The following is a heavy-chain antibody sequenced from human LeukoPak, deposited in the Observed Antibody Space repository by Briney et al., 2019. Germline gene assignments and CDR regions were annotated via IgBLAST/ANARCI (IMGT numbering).Heavy chain of an antibody. CDR1: GFTFSSYS. CDR3: AALWFGEFYNWFDP. Sequence: PGGSLRLSCAASGFTFSSYSMNWVRQAPGKGLEWVSYISSSSSTIYYADSVKGRFTISRDNAKNSLYLQMNSLRAEDTAVYYCAALWFGEFYNWFDPWGQGTLVTVSS. V-gene: IGHV3-48*01. D-gene: IGHD3-10*01. J-gene: IGHJ5*02. CDR2: ISSSSSTI.